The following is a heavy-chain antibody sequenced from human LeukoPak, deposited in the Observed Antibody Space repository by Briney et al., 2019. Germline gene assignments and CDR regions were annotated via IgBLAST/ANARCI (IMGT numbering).Heavy chain of an antibody. J-gene: IGHJ3*02. V-gene: IGHV3-13*05. CDR3: ARGSSGWYEDAFDI. CDR2: IGTAGDP. D-gene: IGHD6-19*01. Sequence: GGSLRLSCAASGFTFSSYDMHWVRQATGKGREWVSAIGTAGDPYYPGSVKGRFTISRENAKNSLYLQMNSLRAGDTAVYYCARGSSGWYEDAFDIWGQGTMVTVSS. CDR1: GFTFSSYD.